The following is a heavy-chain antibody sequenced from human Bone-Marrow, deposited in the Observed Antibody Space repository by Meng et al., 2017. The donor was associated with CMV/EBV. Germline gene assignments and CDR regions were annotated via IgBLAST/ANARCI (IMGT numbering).Heavy chain of an antibody. Sequence: GESLKISCAASGFTFSGYGMNWVRQAPGKGLEWVSSITSGSSYRYYADSVKGRFTISRDNAKNSLFLQMNSLRAEDTAVYYCVRRVYSSPNYYGMDVWGQGTTVTVSS. J-gene: IGHJ6*02. D-gene: IGHD3-22*01. CDR2: ITSGSSYR. CDR3: VRRVYSSPNYYGMDV. V-gene: IGHV3-21*01. CDR1: GFTFSGYG.